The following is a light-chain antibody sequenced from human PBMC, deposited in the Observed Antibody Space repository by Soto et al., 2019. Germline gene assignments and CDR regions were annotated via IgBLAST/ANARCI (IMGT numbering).Light chain of an antibody. CDR2: HGS. J-gene: IGLJ1*01. CDR1: SSDVGGDNL. CDR3: CSHASSSPNYV. Sequence: QSALTQPPSASGSPGQSVTISCTGTSSDVGGDNLVSWYQQHPGKAPKLIIYHGSKRPSGVSVRFSGSKSGNTASLAISGLQAEDEADYDCCSHASSSPNYVFGPGTKLTVL. V-gene: IGLV2-23*01.